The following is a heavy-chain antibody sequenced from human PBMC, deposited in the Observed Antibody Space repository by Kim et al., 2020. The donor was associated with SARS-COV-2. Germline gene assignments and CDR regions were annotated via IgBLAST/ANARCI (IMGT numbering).Heavy chain of an antibody. J-gene: IGHJ4*02. V-gene: IGHV3-7*03. CDR2: GSEK. Sequence: GSEKYYVDAVKGRFTISRDNAKNSLYLQMNSLRAEDPAVYYCASGWAVDYWGQGTLVTVSS. CDR3: ASGWAVDY. D-gene: IGHD6-19*01.